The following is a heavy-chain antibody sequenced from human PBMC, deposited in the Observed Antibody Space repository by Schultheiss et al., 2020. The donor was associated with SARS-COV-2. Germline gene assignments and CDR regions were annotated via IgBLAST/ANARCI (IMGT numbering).Heavy chain of an antibody. V-gene: IGHV4-4*07. Sequence: SETLSLTCTVSGGSISSYYWSWIRQPPGKGLEWIGRIYTSGSTNYNPSLKSRVTMSVDTSKNQFSLKLSSVTAADTAVYYCAKGITVPGAFTIFDYWGQGTLVTVSS. CDR3: AKGITVPGAFTIFDY. J-gene: IGHJ4*02. D-gene: IGHD3-3*01. CDR1: GGSISSYY. CDR2: IYTSGST.